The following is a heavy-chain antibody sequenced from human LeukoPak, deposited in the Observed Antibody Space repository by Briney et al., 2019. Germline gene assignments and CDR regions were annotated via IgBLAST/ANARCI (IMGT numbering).Heavy chain of an antibody. V-gene: IGHV1-69*01. Sequence: SVKVSCKASGSTFSSYAISWVRPAPGQGLEWMGGIIPIFGTANYAQKFQGRVTITADESTSTAYMELSSLRSDDTAVYYCARDGDRYYYGMDVWGQGTTVTVSS. CDR1: GSTFSSYA. CDR3: ARDGDRYYYGMDV. D-gene: IGHD2-21*02. CDR2: IIPIFGTA. J-gene: IGHJ6*02.